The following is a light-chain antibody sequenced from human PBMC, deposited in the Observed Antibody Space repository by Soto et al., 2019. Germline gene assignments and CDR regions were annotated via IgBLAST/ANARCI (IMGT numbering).Light chain of an antibody. CDR1: QSINIW. Sequence: DIQMTQSPSTLSASVGDRVTITCRASQSINIWLAWYQQKPGKAPKLLIYDASSLQSGVPSRFRGSPSGTEFTLTLSSLQPDDFATYYCQQYNSYSRSFGGGTKVEIK. J-gene: IGKJ4*01. CDR3: QQYNSYSRS. CDR2: DAS. V-gene: IGKV1-5*01.